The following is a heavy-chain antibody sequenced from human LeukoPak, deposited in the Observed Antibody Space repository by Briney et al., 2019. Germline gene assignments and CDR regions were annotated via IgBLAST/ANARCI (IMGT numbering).Heavy chain of an antibody. D-gene: IGHD3-10*01. CDR2: IYSGGST. CDR3: ANLPRGDY. J-gene: IGHJ4*02. CDR1: GLTVSSSQ. Sequence: GGSLRLSCAASGLTVSSSQMTWIRQALGKGLEWVSIIYSGGSTYYADSVKSRFTISRDNSQNTLYLQMNSLRVEDTAVYYCANLPRGDYWGQGTLVTVSS. V-gene: IGHV3-53*01.